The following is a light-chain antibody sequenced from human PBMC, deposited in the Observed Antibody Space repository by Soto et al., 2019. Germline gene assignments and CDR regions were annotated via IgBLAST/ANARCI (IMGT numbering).Light chain of an antibody. V-gene: IGLV1-44*01. Sequence: QAVVTQPPSASGTPGQRVTISCSGSSSNIGSNTVNWYQQLPGTAPKLLIYSNNQRPSGVPDRFSRSKSGTSASLAISGLQSEDEADYYCAAWDDSLNGYVFGTGTKLTVL. CDR3: AAWDDSLNGYV. CDR1: SSNIGSNT. J-gene: IGLJ1*01. CDR2: SNN.